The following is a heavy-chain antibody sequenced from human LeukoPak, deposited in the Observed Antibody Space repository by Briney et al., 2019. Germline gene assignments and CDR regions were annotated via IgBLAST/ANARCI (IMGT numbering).Heavy chain of an antibody. V-gene: IGHV1-69*05. CDR2: IIPIFGTA. Sequence: SGNFYCKASGVTLSIYAISWVRQAPGQGLEWMGGIIPIFGTANYAQKFQGRATITTDESTSTAYIELSSLRSEDTAVECCARGETPRNYFDYWGQGTLVTVSS. J-gene: IGHJ4*02. CDR1: GVTLSIYA. CDR3: ARGETPRNYFDY.